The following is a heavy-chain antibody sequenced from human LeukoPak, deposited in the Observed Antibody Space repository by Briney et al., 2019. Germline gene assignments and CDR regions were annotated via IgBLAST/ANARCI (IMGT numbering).Heavy chain of an antibody. D-gene: IGHD1-7*01. CDR2: ISDNGGNT. J-gene: IGHJ5*02. V-gene: IGHV3-23*01. CDR3: AKDFITGTTYWFDP. CDR1: GFTFLNYV. Sequence: GGSLRLSCAASGFTFLNYVMSWVRQAPGKGLEWVSSISDNGGNTYYADSVKGRFTISRDNSKNTLYLQMNSLRAEDTAVYYCAKDFITGTTYWFDPWGQGTLVTVSS.